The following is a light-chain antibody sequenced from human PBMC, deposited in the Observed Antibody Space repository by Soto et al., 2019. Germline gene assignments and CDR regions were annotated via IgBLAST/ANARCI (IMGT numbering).Light chain of an antibody. CDR2: DVS. Sequence: QSVLTQPRSVSGSPGQSVTISCTGTSSDVGGYNYVSWYQQQPGKAPKLMIYDVSKRPSGVPDRFSGSKSGNTASLTISGLQSEDEADYYCGSYAGSYTYVFGTGTKLTVL. CDR3: GSYAGSYTYV. V-gene: IGLV2-11*01. CDR1: SSDVGGYNY. J-gene: IGLJ1*01.